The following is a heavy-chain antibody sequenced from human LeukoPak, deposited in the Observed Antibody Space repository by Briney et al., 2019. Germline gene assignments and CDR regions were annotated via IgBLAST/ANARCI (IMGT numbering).Heavy chain of an antibody. J-gene: IGHJ4*02. CDR2: IYHSGST. CDR1: GGSISSGGYS. CDR3: ARVDSSGYYFDY. V-gene: IGHV4-30-2*01. D-gene: IGHD3-22*01. Sequence: SETLSLTCAVSGGSISSGGYSWSWIRQPPGEGLEWIGYIYHSGSTYYNPSLKSRVTISVDRSKNQFSLKLSSVTAADTAVYYCARVDSSGYYFDYWGQGTLVTVSS.